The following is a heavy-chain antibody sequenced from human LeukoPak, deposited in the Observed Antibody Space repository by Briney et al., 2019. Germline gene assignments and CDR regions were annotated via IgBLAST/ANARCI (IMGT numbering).Heavy chain of an antibody. D-gene: IGHD5-18*01. CDR1: GFTFSSYS. CDR2: ISISSYI. J-gene: IGHJ5*02. V-gene: IGHV3-21*01. Sequence: GGALRLSCAASGFTFSSYSMNWVRQAPGKGLEWVSSISISSYIYYADSVKGRFTISRDNAKNSLYLQVNSLRAEDTAVYYCAREYDPAMGINWFDPWGQGTLVTVSS. CDR3: AREYDPAMGINWFDP.